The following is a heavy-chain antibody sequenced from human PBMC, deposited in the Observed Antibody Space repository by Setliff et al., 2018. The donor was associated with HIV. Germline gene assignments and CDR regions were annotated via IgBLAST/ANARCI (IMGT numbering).Heavy chain of an antibody. V-gene: IGHV4-38-2*02. CDR3: ARGTTLNVVPDTFDI. J-gene: IGHJ3*02. CDR1: GYSISSGYY. CDR2: IYHAGNN. Sequence: RLRETLSLPCTVTGYSISSGYYWAWIRQPPWKGLEWIGYIYHAGNNYYNPSLKSRVTISVDTSKNQISLRLNSLTAADTAVYYCARGTTLNVVPDTFDIWGQGTMVTVSS. D-gene: IGHD4-17*01.